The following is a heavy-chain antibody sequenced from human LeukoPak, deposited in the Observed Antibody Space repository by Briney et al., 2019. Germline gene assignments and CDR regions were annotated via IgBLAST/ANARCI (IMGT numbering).Heavy chain of an antibody. CDR3: ARLDYYDSSGYSQFDY. D-gene: IGHD3-22*01. Sequence: SETLSLTCTVSGGSISSYYWSWIRQPPGKGLEWIGYIYYSGSTNYNPSLKSRVTISVDTSKNQFSLKLSSVTAADTAVYYCARLDYYDSSGYSQFDYWGRGTLVTVSS. CDR1: GGSISSYY. CDR2: IYYSGST. V-gene: IGHV4-59*08. J-gene: IGHJ4*02.